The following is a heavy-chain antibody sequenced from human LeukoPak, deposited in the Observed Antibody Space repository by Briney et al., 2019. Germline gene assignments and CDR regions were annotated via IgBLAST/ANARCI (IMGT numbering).Heavy chain of an antibody. CDR3: ARGGYYYGSGSPFDY. V-gene: IGHV3-48*01. J-gene: IGHJ4*02. Sequence: GGSLRLSCAASAFTFSSYTMNWVRRAPGKGLEWLSYISSSSSTIYYADSVKGRFTISRDNAKNSLYLQMNSLRAEDTAVYYCARGGYYYGSGSPFDYWGQGTLVTVSS. CDR1: AFTFSSYT. CDR2: ISSSSSTI. D-gene: IGHD3-10*01.